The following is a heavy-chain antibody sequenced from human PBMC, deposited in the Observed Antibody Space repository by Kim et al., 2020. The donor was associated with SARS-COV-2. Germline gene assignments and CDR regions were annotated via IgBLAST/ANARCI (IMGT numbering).Heavy chain of an antibody. J-gene: IGHJ4*02. D-gene: IGHD3-22*01. CDR3: ARHYYETSGYSIFDH. V-gene: IGHV3-23*01. Sequence: ADSVEGRFTISRDNSKNTVFLPMTSLRAEDTALYSCARHYYETSGYSIFDHWGQGTLVTVSS.